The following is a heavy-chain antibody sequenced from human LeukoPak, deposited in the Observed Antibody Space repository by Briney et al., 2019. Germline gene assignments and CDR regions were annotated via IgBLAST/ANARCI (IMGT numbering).Heavy chain of an antibody. V-gene: IGHV4-59*01. CDR2: IYYSGTT. CDR1: GGSISSYY. CDR3: ARVAVYYDFWSSYRHPAQVTN. D-gene: IGHD3-3*01. J-gene: IGHJ4*02. Sequence: SETLSLTCTVSGGSISSYYWNWIRQPPGKGLEWIGYIYYSGTTNYNPSLKSRVTISVDTSKNQFSLKLSSVTAADTAVYYCARVAVYYDFWSSYRHPAQVTNWGQGTLVTVSS.